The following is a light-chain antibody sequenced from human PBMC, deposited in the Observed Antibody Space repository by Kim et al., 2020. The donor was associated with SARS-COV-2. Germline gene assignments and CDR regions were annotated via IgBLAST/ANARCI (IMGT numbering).Light chain of an antibody. CDR3: LQHKSYPLT. J-gene: IGKJ4*01. V-gene: IGKV1-17*03. Sequence: ASVGERDTITVRASQGIRNYLAWFQEKPGNVPKRLIYAASSVQSGVPSRFSGSGSGTEFTLTISSLQPEDFATYYCLQHKSYPLTFGGGTKVDIK. CDR2: AAS. CDR1: QGIRNY.